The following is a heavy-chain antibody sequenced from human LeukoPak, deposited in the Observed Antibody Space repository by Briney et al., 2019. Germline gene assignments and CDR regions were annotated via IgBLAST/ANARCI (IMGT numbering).Heavy chain of an antibody. Sequence: PSETLSLTCTVSGGSISSYYWSWIRQPPGKGLDWIGYISYSGSTKYNPSLKSRVTMSVDTSKNQFSLKLSSVTAADTAVYYCARGGGYYDYWGQGTLVTVSS. CDR3: ARGGGYYDY. CDR2: ISYSGST. D-gene: IGHD3-22*01. J-gene: IGHJ4*02. CDR1: GGSISSYY. V-gene: IGHV4-59*12.